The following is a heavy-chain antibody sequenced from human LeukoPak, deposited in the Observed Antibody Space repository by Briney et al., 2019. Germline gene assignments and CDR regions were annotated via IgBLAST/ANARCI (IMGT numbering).Heavy chain of an antibody. Sequence: PGGSLRLSCAASGFTYSDYYMSWIRQAPGKGLEWVSYISSSSSYTNYADSVKGRFIISRDNAKNSLYLQMNSLRAEDTAVYYCARVADGYSGYDSIDYWGQGTLVTVSS. V-gene: IGHV3-11*06. D-gene: IGHD5-12*01. CDR1: GFTYSDYY. CDR3: ARVADGYSGYDSIDY. CDR2: ISSSSSYT. J-gene: IGHJ4*02.